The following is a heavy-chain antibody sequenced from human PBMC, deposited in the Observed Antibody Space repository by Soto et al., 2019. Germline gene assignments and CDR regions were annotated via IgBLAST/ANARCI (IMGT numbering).Heavy chain of an antibody. CDR2: IHYSGSS. D-gene: IGHD1-7*01. Sequence: QVQLQESGPGLVKPSETLSLTCNVSGGSVRSGTHYWTWIRQAPGRGLEWVGYIHYSGSSNYNPSLKSRDTMSVDTSKNHFSLRLNSVTAGDTAVYYCARCVWNYNSDFNYGMDVWGQRTTVTVSS. CDR1: GGSVRSGTHY. J-gene: IGHJ6*02. V-gene: IGHV4-61*03. CDR3: ARCVWNYNSDFNYGMDV.